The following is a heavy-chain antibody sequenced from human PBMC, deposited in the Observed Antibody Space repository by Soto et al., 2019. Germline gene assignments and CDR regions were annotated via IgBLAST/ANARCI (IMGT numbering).Heavy chain of an antibody. V-gene: IGHV3-23*01. CDR1: GFTFSSYA. D-gene: IGHD3-10*01. J-gene: IGHJ4*02. Sequence: EVQLLESGGGLVQPGGSLRLSCAASGFTFSSYAMSWVRQAPGKGLEWVSAISGSGGSTYYADSVKGRFTISRDNSKNPLYLQMNSLRAEDTAVYYCAKVIGYYGSGSIDYWGQGTLVTVSS. CDR3: AKVIGYYGSGSIDY. CDR2: ISGSGGST.